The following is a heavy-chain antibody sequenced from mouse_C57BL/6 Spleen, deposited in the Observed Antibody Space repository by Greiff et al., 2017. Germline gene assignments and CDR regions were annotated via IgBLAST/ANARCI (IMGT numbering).Heavy chain of an antibody. CDR2: IYPGDGDT. CDR3: ARSAYYDYIDD. J-gene: IGHJ2*01. CDR1: GYAFSSYW. Sequence: QVQLQQSGAELVKPGASVKISCKASGYAFSSYWMNWVKQRPGKGLEWIGQIYPGDGDTNYNGKFKGKATLTADKSSSTAYMQLSSLTSEDSAVYFCARSAYYDYIDDWGQGTTLTVSS. V-gene: IGHV1-80*01. D-gene: IGHD2-4*01.